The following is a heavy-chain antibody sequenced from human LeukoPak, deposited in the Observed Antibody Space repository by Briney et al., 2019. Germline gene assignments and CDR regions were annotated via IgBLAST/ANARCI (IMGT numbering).Heavy chain of an antibody. Sequence: GASVKVSCKASGYTFTGYYMHWVRQAPGQGLEWMGWINPNSGGTNYAQKFQGRVTMTRDMSTSTVYMELSSLRSEDTAVYYCARARGYSYGYYYYYMDVWGKGTTVTVSS. CDR3: ARARGYSYGYYYYYMDV. CDR2: INPNSGGT. D-gene: IGHD5-18*01. CDR1: GYTFTGYY. V-gene: IGHV1-2*02. J-gene: IGHJ6*03.